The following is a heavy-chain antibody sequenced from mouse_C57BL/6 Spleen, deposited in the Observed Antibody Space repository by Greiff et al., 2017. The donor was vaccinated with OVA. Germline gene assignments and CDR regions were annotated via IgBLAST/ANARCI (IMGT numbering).Heavy chain of an antibody. CDR3: ARYGSSYDWYFDV. D-gene: IGHD1-1*01. CDR1: GYAFSSYW. Sequence: VQLRQSGAELVKPGASVKISCKASGYAFSSYWMNWVKQRPGKGLEWIGQIYPGDGDTNYNGKFKGKATLTADKSSSTAYMQLSSLTSEDSAVYFCARYGSSYDWYFDVWGTGTTVTVSS. CDR2: IYPGDGDT. J-gene: IGHJ1*03. V-gene: IGHV1-80*01.